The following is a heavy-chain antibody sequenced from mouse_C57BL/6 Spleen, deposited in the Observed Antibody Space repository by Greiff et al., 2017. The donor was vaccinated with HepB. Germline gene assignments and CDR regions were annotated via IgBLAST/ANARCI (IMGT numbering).Heavy chain of an antibody. V-gene: IGHV1-55*01. J-gene: IGHJ1*03. CDR3: ARGIYYGGKNWYFDV. D-gene: IGHD2-13*01. CDR1: GYTFTSYW. Sequence: QVQLQQPGAELVKPGASVKMSCKASGYTFTSYWITWVKQRPGQGLEWIGDIYPGSGSTNYNEKFKSKATLTVDTSSSTAYMQLSSLTSEDSAVYYCARGIYYGGKNWYFDVWGTGTTVTVSS. CDR2: IYPGSGST.